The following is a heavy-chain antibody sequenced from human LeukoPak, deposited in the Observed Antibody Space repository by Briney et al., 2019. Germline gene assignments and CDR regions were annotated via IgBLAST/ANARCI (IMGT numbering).Heavy chain of an antibody. J-gene: IGHJ4*02. CDR3: ARVLHDYYDSSGYFDY. CDR1: GYTFTSYG. D-gene: IGHD3-22*01. V-gene: IGHV1-18*01. Sequence: ASVKVSCKASGYTFTSYGISWVRQAPGQGLEWMGWISAYNGNTNYAQKLQGRVTMTTDTSTSTAYMELRSLRSDDTAMYYCARVLHDYYDSSGYFDYWGQGTLVTVSS. CDR2: ISAYNGNT.